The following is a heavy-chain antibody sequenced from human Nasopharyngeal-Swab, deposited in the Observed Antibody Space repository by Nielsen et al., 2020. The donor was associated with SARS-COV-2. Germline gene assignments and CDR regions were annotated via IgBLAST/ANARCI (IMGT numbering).Heavy chain of an antibody. J-gene: IGHJ3*02. V-gene: IGHV4-34*01. CDR3: ARHIRGWDAFDI. CDR2: IYHRGTT. CDR1: GVSITSQY. D-gene: IGHD6-19*01. Sequence: SETLSLTCTVSGVSITSQYWSWIRQTPGKGLEWIGEIYHRGTTNYNPSLKSRVTISVDTSKNQFSLELISVTAADTAVYYCARHIRGWDAFDIWGQGTTVTVSS.